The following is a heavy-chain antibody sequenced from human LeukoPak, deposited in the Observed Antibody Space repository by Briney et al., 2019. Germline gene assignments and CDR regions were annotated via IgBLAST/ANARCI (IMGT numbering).Heavy chain of an antibody. CDR3: ARDSNYYGSGSYYNSGY. CDR2: INPHSGGT. CDR1: GYTLTVYY. J-gene: IGHJ4*02. Sequence: ASVTVSCTASGYTLTVYYIHWVRQAPGQGLEWMGWINPHSGGTSYAQNFQGRVTMTRDTSISTAYMDLSRLRSDDTAFYYCARDSNYYGSGSYYNSGYWGQGTLVTVSS. D-gene: IGHD3-10*01. V-gene: IGHV1-2*02.